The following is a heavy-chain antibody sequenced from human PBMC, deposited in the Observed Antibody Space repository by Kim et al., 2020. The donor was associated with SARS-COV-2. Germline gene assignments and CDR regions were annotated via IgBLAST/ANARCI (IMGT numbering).Heavy chain of an antibody. V-gene: IGHV3-48*02. Sequence: GGSLRLSCAASGFTFSSYSMNWVRQAPGKGLEWVLYISSSSSTIYYADSVKGRFTISRDNAKNSLYLQMNSLRDEDTAVYYCARDQSDIVVVTALNSWYFDLWGRGPLVTVSS. CDR3: ARDQSDIVVVTALNSWYFDL. D-gene: IGHD2-21*02. J-gene: IGHJ2*01. CDR2: ISSSSSTI. CDR1: GFTFSSYS.